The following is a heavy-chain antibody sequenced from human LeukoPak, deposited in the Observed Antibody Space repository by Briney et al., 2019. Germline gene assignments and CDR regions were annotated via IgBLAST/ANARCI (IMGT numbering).Heavy chain of an antibody. CDR2: INPSGGST. D-gene: IGHD4-23*01. J-gene: IGHJ5*02. CDR1: GYTFTSYY. Sequence: ASVKVSCKASGYTFTSYYMHWVRQAPGQGLEWMGIINPSGGSTSYAQKFQGRVTMTRDTSTSTVYMELSSLRSGDTAVYYCARREFGYGGNSGFDPWGQGTLVTVSS. CDR3: ARREFGYGGNSGFDP. V-gene: IGHV1-46*01.